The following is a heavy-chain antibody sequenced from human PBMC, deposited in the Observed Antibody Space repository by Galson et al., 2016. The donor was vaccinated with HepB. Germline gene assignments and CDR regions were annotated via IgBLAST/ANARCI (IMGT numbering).Heavy chain of an antibody. D-gene: IGHD6-19*01. Sequence: SVKVSCKASGYTFTRHGINWLRQAPGQGLEWMGWISGYNGNTTYAPKLQGRVTLTTDPSTSTAYMALRSLRSDDTAVYYCARDWLVAVFDYWGQGVLVTVSS. CDR1: GYTFTRHG. V-gene: IGHV1-18*01. CDR3: ARDWLVAVFDY. J-gene: IGHJ4*02. CDR2: ISGYNGNT.